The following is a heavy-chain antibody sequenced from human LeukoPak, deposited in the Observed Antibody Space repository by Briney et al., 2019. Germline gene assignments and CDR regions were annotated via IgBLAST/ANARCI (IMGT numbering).Heavy chain of an antibody. J-gene: IGHJ5*02. CDR2: IYPGDSDT. V-gene: IGHV5-51*01. Sequence: GESLKIFCKGSGYGSGYSFTSHWIAWVRQMPGKGLEWMGIIYPGDSDTRYRPSFQDQVTISADKSISTAYLQWSSLKASDTAMYYCARRPHYRSCSSTSCPSWFDPWGQGTLVTVSS. CDR1: GYSFTSHW. D-gene: IGHD2-2*01. CDR3: ARRPHYRSCSSTSCPSWFDP.